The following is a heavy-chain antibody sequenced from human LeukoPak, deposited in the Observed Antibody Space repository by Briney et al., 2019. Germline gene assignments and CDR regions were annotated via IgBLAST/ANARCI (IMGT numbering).Heavy chain of an antibody. CDR3: ATRHYDSDGYYFDC. CDR2: IYYSGST. Sequence: SETLSLTCTVSGGSISSSSYSWGWIRQPPGKGLEWIGSIYYSGSTYYNPSLKSRVTISVDTSKNQFSLKLSSVTAADTAVYYCATRHYDSDGYYFDCWGQGTLVTVSS. J-gene: IGHJ4*02. D-gene: IGHD3-22*01. V-gene: IGHV4-39*01. CDR1: GGSISSSSYS.